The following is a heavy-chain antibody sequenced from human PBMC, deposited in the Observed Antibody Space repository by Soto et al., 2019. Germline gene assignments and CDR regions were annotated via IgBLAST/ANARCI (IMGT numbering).Heavy chain of an antibody. D-gene: IGHD6-13*01. CDR3: NTYNVAAATVYDH. J-gene: IGHJ5*02. Sequence: PGGSLRLSYAASGLTFSNEWLSWVCQTPGKGLEWVGRIKSRDDVGATNYATTVKGRFIISRDDSKNTLYLQLNNLKPEDTAVYYCNTYNVAAATVYDHWGQGTLVTV. V-gene: IGHV3-15*01. CDR2: IKSRDDVGAT. CDR1: GLTFSNEW.